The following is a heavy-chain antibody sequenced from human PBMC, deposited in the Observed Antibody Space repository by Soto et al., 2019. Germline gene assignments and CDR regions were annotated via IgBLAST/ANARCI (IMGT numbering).Heavy chain of an antibody. CDR2: ISYDGSDK. D-gene: IGHD2-2*02. J-gene: IGHJ4*02. Sequence: PGGSLRLSCAASGFTFNTYGMHWVRQAPGKGLEWGAVISYDGSDKFYADSVKGRFTISRDNSKNTLYLQMSSLRPEDTAIYYCAKSPNFYCSSPNCYKYYFDYWGQGTLVTVSS. CDR3: AKSPNFYCSSPNCYKYYFDY. CDR1: GFTFNTYG. V-gene: IGHV3-30*18.